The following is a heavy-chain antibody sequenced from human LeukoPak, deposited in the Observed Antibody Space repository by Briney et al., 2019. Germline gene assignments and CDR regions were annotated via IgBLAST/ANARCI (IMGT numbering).Heavy chain of an antibody. CDR1: GFTFSSYE. V-gene: IGHV3-48*03. D-gene: IGHD2-21*02. CDR2: IGSGGSTI. J-gene: IGHJ3*02. CDR3: ARDPAYCGGACYSLGAFDI. Sequence: GGSLRLSCAASGFTFSSYEMNWVRQAPGKGLEWVSYIGSGGSTIYYADSVKGRFTISRDNSKNSLYLQMNSLRAEDTAVYYCARDPAYCGGACYSLGAFDIWGQGTMVTVSS.